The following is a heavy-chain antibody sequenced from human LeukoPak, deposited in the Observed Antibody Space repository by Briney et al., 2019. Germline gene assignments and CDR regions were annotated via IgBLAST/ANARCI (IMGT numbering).Heavy chain of an antibody. CDR2: ISYDGSNK. CDR1: GFTFSSYA. D-gene: IGHD5-18*01. J-gene: IGHJ4*02. CDR3: ARAGYSYVTRIVDY. Sequence: GRSLRLSCAVSGFTFSSYAMHWVRQAPGKGLEWVAVISYDGSNKYYADSVKGRFTISRDNSKNTLYLQMNSLRAEDTAVYYCARAGYSYVTRIVDYWGQGTLVTVSS. V-gene: IGHV3-30-3*01.